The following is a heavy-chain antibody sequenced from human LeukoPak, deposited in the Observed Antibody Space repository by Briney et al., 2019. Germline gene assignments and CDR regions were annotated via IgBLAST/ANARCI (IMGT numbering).Heavy chain of an antibody. D-gene: IGHD6-13*01. CDR1: GGSISSSSYY. V-gene: IGHV4-39*07. Sequence: SETLSLTCTVSGGSISSSSYYWGWIRQPPGKGLEWIGSIYYSGSTYYNPSLKSRVTISVDTSKNQFSLKLSSVTAADTAVYYCARDSSSSWPPGLFDWGQGTLVTVSS. CDR2: IYYSGST. CDR3: ARDSSSSWPPGLFD. J-gene: IGHJ4*02.